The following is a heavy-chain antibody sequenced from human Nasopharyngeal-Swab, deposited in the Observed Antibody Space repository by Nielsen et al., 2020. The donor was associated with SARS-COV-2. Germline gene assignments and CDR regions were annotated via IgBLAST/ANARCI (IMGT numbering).Heavy chain of an antibody. CDR1: GFTFSSYW. CDR3: ARAARPESYYGMDV. CDR2: INSDGSST. J-gene: IGHJ6*02. D-gene: IGHD6-6*01. Sequence: GESLNISCAASGFTFSSYWMHWVRQAPGKGLVWVSRINSDGSSTSYADSVKGRFTISRDNAKNTLYLQMNSLRAEDTAVYYCARAARPESYYGMDVWGQGTTVTVSS. V-gene: IGHV3-74*01.